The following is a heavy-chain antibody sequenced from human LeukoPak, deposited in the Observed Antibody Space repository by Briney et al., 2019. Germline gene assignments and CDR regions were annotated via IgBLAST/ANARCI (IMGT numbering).Heavy chain of an antibody. CDR1: GFTFSTYR. J-gene: IGHJ4*02. V-gene: IGHV3-48*02. CDR3: ARGDTALIY. Sequence: GGSLRLSCAASGFTFSTYRMNWVRQAPGKGLEWVSRISSSSSTIFYADSVKGRFTISRDNAKNSLYLQMNSLKDEDTAVYYCARGDTALIYWGQGTLVTVSS. D-gene: IGHD5-18*01. CDR2: ISSSSSTI.